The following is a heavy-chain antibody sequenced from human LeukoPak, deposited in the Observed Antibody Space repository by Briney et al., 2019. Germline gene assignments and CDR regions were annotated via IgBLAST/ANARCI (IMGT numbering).Heavy chain of an antibody. CDR3: TRGPSYHSKWVGGMWFDP. V-gene: IGHV1-8*01. D-gene: IGHD6-19*01. CDR2: MNPKSAHT. Sequence: ASVKVSCKASGYTFTSYDIHWVRQASGHGLEWMGWMNPKSAHTGHAQRFQDRVTMTMNTSISTAYMELSSLTSEDTAMYYCTRGPSYHSKWVGGMWFDPWGQGTLVSVSS. CDR1: GYTFTSYD. J-gene: IGHJ5*02.